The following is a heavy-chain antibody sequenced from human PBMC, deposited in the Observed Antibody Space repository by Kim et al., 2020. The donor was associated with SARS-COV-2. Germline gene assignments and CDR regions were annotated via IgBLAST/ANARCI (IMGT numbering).Heavy chain of an antibody. CDR3: AKDLGVSHYGSGSYGLDY. V-gene: IGHV3-30*18. CDR2: IPYDGSNK. J-gene: IGHJ4*02. Sequence: GGSLRLSCAASGFTFSSYGMHWVRQAPGKGLEWVAVIPYDGSNKYYADSVKGRFTISRDNSKNTLYLQMNSLRAEDTAVYYCAKDLGVSHYGSGSYGLDYWGQGTLVTVSS. CDR1: GFTFSSYG. D-gene: IGHD3-10*01.